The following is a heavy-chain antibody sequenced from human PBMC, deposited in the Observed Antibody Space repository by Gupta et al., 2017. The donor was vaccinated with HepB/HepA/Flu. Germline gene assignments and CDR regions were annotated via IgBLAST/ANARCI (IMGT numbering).Heavy chain of an antibody. CDR3: MRGSAISIHYYHYMDV. D-gene: IGHD3-3*02. J-gene: IGHJ6*03. CDR2: ILSDGST. CDR1: GGSINNSY. V-gene: IGHV4-4*07. Sequence: QVQLQESGPGLLKPSETLSLTCAVSGGSINNSYWRRIRPPAGKGLEWIGRILSDGSTNHNPSLKSRVTMSLDTSKNQFSLRLSSVTAADTAVYYCMRGSAISIHYYHYMDVWGKGTTVTVSS.